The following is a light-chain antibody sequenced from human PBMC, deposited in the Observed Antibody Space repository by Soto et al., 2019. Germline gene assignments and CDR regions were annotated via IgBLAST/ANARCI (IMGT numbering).Light chain of an antibody. J-gene: IGLJ1*01. V-gene: IGLV2-14*03. CDR3: SSYSNSTTLYV. Sequence: HSELTQAASVSGSPGQSITISCTGTSRDVGGYNYVSWYQHHPGKVPKLVIYDVSKRPSGVSDRFSGSKSGNTASLTISGLQAEDEADYYCSSYSNSTTLYVFGTGTKVTVL. CDR1: SRDVGGYNY. CDR2: DVS.